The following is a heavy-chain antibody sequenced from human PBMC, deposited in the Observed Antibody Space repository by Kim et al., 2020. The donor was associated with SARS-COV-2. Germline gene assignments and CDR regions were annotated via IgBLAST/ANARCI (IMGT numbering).Heavy chain of an antibody. J-gene: IGHJ4*02. D-gene: IGHD1-26*01. CDR2: ISSSSSTI. V-gene: IGHV3-48*04. CDR3: ARSKGSYYDEYYFDY. Sequence: GGSLRLSCAASGFTFSSYSMNWVRQAPGKGLEWVSYISSSSSTIYYADSVKGRFTISRDNAKNSLYLQMNSLRAEDTAVYYCARSKGSYYDEYYFDYWGQGTLVTVSS. CDR1: GFTFSSYS.